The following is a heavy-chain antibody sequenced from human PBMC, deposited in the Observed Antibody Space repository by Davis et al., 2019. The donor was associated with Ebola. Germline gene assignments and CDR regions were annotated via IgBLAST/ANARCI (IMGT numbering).Heavy chain of an antibody. CDR2: INSDGSST. D-gene: IGHD3-16*01. CDR1: GFTFSSYW. Sequence: GGSLRLSCAASGFTFSSYWMHWVRQAPGKGLVWVSRINSDGSSTSYADSVKGRFTISRDNAKNSLYLQMNSLRAEDTAVYYCARGSRGNYYYYYGMDVWGQGTTVTVSS. V-gene: IGHV3-74*01. CDR3: ARGSRGNYYYYYGMDV. J-gene: IGHJ6*02.